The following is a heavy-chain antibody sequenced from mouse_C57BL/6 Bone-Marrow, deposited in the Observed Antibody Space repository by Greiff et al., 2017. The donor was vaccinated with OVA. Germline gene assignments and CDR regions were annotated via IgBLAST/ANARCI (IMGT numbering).Heavy chain of an antibody. V-gene: IGHV1-82*01. CDR1: GYAFSSSW. CDR3: ARDDGYYLYWYFDV. D-gene: IGHD2-3*01. J-gene: IGHJ1*03. CDR2: IYPGDGDT. Sequence: VQLVESGPELVKPGASVKISCKASGYAFSSSWMNWVKQRPGKGLEWIGRIYPGDGDTNYNGKFKGKATLTADKSSSTAYMQLSSLTSEDSAVYFCARDDGYYLYWYFDVWGTGTTVTVSS.